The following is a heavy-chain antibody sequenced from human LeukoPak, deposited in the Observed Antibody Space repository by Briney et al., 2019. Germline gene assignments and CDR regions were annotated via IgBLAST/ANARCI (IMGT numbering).Heavy chain of an antibody. D-gene: IGHD3-10*01. Sequence: GGSLGLSCAASGFTVSSNYMSWVRQAPGKGLEWVSVIYSGGSTYYADSVKGRFTISRHNSKNTLYLQMNSLRAEDTAVYYCARGTYYYGSGNPSSLDYWGQGTLVTVSS. V-gene: IGHV3-53*04. CDR3: ARGTYYYGSGNPSSLDY. CDR2: IYSGGST. J-gene: IGHJ4*02. CDR1: GFTVSSNY.